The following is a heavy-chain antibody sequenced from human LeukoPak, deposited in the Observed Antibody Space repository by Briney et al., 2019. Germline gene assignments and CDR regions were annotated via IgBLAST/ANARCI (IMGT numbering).Heavy chain of an antibody. V-gene: IGHV3-21*01. J-gene: IGHJ4*02. D-gene: IGHD1-26*01. CDR3: ARGKWELLYSRLFDY. CDR1: GFTFSSYS. Sequence: GGSLRLSCAASGFTFSSYSMNWVRQAPGKGLEWVSSISSSSSYIYYADSVKGRFTISRDNAKNSLYLQMNSLRAEDTAVYYCARGKWELLYSRLFDYWGQGTLVTVSS. CDR2: ISSSSSYI.